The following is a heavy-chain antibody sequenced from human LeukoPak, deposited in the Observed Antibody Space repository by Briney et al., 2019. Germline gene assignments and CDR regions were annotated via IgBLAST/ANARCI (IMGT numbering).Heavy chain of an antibody. CDR2: IYYSGST. CDR3: ARGDDYKSTLFDY. J-gene: IGHJ4*02. D-gene: IGHD5-12*01. V-gene: IGHV4-61*01. CDR1: GGSVSSGSYH. Sequence: SSETLSLTCTVSGGSVSSGSYHWRWIRQPPGKGLEWIGYIYYSGSTNYNPSLKSRVTISIDTSKNQFSLKLTSATAADTAVYYCARGDDYKSTLFDYWGQGTLVTVSS.